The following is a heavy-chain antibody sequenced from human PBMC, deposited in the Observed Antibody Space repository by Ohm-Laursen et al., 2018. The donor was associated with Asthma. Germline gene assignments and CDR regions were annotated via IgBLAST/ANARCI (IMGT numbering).Heavy chain of an antibody. CDR3: ARGAFYYESTGYYFFDH. CDR2: IYYSGST. CDR1: GGSISSGGYY. Sequence: SQTLSLTCTVSGGSISSGGYYWSWIRQHPGEGLEWIGYIYYSGSTYYNPSLKGRVTISVDTSKNQFSLNLTSVTAADTAVYYCARGAFYYESTGYYFFDHWGQGALVTVSS. J-gene: IGHJ4*02. V-gene: IGHV4-31*03. D-gene: IGHD3-22*01.